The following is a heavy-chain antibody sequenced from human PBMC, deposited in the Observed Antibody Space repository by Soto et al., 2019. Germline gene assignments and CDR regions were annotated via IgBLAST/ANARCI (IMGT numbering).Heavy chain of an antibody. Sequence: PSESLSLTCAVYGGSFSGYYWSWIRQPPGKGLEWIGEINHSGSTNYNPSLKSRVTISVDTSKNQFSLKLSSVTAADTAVYYCANTRIAAAGTGDYWGQGTLVTVSS. CDR3: ANTRIAAAGTGDY. J-gene: IGHJ4*02. CDR2: INHSGST. D-gene: IGHD6-13*01. CDR1: GGSFSGYY. V-gene: IGHV4-34*01.